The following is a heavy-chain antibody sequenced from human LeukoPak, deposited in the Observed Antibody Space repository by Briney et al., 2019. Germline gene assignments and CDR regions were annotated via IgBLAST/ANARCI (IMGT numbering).Heavy chain of an antibody. CDR3: TRGSSSWYEY. CDR2: IIPIFGTA. Sequence: GASVKVSCKASGGTFSSYAISWVRQAPGQGLEWMGGIIPIFGTANYAQKFQGRVTITADESTSTAYMELRSLRSDDTAVYYCTRGSSSWYEYWGQGTLVTVSS. J-gene: IGHJ4*02. V-gene: IGHV1-69*13. CDR1: GGTFSSYA. D-gene: IGHD6-13*01.